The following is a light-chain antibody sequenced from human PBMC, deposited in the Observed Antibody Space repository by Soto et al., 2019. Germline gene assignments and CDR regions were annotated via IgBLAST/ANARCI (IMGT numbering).Light chain of an antibody. J-gene: IGKJ5*01. CDR2: AAS. CDR3: QQLNSYPIT. CDR1: QSISTY. V-gene: IGKV1-39*01. Sequence: EIQMTQSPSPLSASVGDRVTITCRASQSISTYLNWYQQKPGKAPKLLIYAASTLQSGVPSRFSGSGSGTDFTLTISSLQPEDFATYYCQQLNSYPITFGQGTRLEIK.